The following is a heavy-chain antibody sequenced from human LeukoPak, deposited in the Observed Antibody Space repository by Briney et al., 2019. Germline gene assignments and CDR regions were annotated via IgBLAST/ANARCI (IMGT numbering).Heavy chain of an antibody. CDR3: AKAPQSRGLGTFDY. CDR1: GFTSSSYA. D-gene: IGHD3/OR15-3a*01. Sequence: GSLRLSCAASGFTSSSYAMSWVRQAPGKGLEWVSAISGSGGSTYYADSVKGRFTISRDNSKNTLYLQMNSLRAEDTAVYYCAKAPQSRGLGTFDYWGQGTLVTVSS. V-gene: IGHV3-23*01. J-gene: IGHJ4*02. CDR2: ISGSGGST.